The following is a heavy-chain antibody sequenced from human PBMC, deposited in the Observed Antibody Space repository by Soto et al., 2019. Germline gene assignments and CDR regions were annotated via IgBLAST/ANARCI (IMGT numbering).Heavy chain of an antibody. CDR2: FSGSGDST. J-gene: IGHJ4*02. CDR1: GFTFASYA. CDR3: AKGERQMGRLDS. Sequence: LRLSCAASGFTFASYAMSWVRQAPGKGPEWVSGFSGSGDSTYYADSVKGRFTISRDNSKNTLFLLMDSLRADDTAVYYCAKGERQMGRLDSWGQGTLVTVSS. V-gene: IGHV3-23*01. D-gene: IGHD1-26*01.